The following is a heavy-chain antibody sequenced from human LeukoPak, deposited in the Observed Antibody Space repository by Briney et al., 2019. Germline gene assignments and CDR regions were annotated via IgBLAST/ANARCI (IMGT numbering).Heavy chain of an antibody. J-gene: IGHJ4*02. V-gene: IGHV1-69*02. D-gene: IGHD6-19*01. CDR3: ARVSGEGIAVAGPGDY. Sequence: SVKVSCKASGGTFSSYTISWVRQAPGQGLEWMGRIIPILGIANYAQKFQGRVTITADKSTSTAYMELSSLRSEDTAVYYCARVSGEGIAVAGPGDYWGQGTLVTVSS. CDR1: GGTFSSYT. CDR2: IIPILGIA.